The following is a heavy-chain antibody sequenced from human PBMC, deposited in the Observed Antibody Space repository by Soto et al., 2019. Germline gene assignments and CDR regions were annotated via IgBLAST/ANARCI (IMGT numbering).Heavy chain of an antibody. J-gene: IGHJ4*02. CDR3: ARTTVTTGTPYFDY. D-gene: IGHD4-17*01. Sequence: PSETLSLTCTVSGDSIRSHYWSWIRQPPGKGLEWIGYNFYSGSTSYNPSIKSRVNISADTSKNQFSLKLSSVTAADTAVYYCARTTVTTGTPYFDYWGQGTLVTVSS. V-gene: IGHV4-59*11. CDR1: GDSIRSHY. CDR2: NFYSGST.